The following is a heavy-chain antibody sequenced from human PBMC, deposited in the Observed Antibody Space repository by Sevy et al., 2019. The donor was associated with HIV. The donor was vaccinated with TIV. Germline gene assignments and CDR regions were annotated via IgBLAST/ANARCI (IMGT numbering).Heavy chain of an antibody. D-gene: IGHD4-4*01. CDR2: IYPRDSYT. V-gene: IGHV5-51*01. CDR3: ARHVDMTTLIGGLYYFDS. CDR1: GYKFTTYW. Sequence: GESLKISCKASGYKFTTYWIGWARQMPGKGLEWMGMIYPRDSYTRYSPSFQGQVTISADTSIHTAYLQWSSLKASATAMYFCARHVDMTTLIGGLYYFDSWGQGTLVTVSS. J-gene: IGHJ4*02.